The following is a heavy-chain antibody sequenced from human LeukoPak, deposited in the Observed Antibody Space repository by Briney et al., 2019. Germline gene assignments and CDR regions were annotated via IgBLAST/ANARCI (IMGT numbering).Heavy chain of an antibody. CDR3: AKSERGFASF. CDR2: ISGTTGRT. Sequence: PGGSLRLSCAASGFTVSSNYMSWVRQAPGKGLEWVSFISGTTGRTYYAGSVKGRFTISRDNSKNTLYLQMHSLRAEDTAVYYCAKSERGFASFWGQGTLVTVSS. D-gene: IGHD3-16*02. J-gene: IGHJ1*01. V-gene: IGHV3-23*01. CDR1: GFTVSSNY.